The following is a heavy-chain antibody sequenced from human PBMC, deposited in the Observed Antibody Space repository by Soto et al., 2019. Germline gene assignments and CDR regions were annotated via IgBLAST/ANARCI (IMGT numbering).Heavy chain of an antibody. D-gene: IGHD3-22*01. V-gene: IGHV3-23*01. J-gene: IGHJ4*02. CDR2: ISGSGGST. Sequence: GSLRLSCAASGFTFSSYAISWVRQAPGKGLGWVSAISGSGGSTYYADSVKGRFTISRDNSKNTLYLQMNSLRAEDTAVYYCAKVLDDSSGYYYLRLYFDYWGRGTLVTVSS. CDR1: GFTFSSYA. CDR3: AKVLDDSSGYYYLRLYFDY.